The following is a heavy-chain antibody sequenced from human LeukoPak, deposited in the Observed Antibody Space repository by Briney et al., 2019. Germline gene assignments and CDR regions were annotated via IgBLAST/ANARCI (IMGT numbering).Heavy chain of an antibody. CDR2: IYYSGRT. Sequence: SETLSLTCTVSGGSISSSSYYWGWIRQPPGKGLEWIGSIYYSGRTYYNPSLKSRVTISVDTSRNQFSLKLSSVTAADTAVYYCARQYSSSWCVDYWGQGTLVTVSS. CDR1: GGSISSSSYY. J-gene: IGHJ4*02. CDR3: ARQYSSSWCVDY. V-gene: IGHV4-39*01. D-gene: IGHD6-13*01.